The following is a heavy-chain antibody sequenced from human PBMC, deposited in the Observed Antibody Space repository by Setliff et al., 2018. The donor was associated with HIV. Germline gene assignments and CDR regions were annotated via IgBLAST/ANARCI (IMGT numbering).Heavy chain of an antibody. CDR3: ARNDYGSGTYNWFDP. CDR1: GGSFSGYY. Sequence: SETLSLTCAVYGGSFSGYYWSWIRQPPGKGLEWIGEINHSGSTNYNPSLKSRVTISVDTSKNQFSLKLSSVTAADTAVYYCARNDYGSGTYNWFDPWGQGTLVTGS. J-gene: IGHJ5*02. D-gene: IGHD3-10*01. V-gene: IGHV4-34*01. CDR2: INHSGST.